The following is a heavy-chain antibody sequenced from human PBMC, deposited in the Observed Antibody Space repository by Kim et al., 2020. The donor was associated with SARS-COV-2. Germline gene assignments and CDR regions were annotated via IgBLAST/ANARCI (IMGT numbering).Heavy chain of an antibody. V-gene: IGHV3-21*01. Sequence: GGSLRLSCAASGFTFSSYSMNWVRQAPGKGLEWVSSISSSSSYIYYADSVKGRFTISRDNAKNSLYLQMNSLRAEDTAVYYCARAFGYLCSTSCFPEVYYYDGMDVWGQGTTVTVS. D-gene: IGHD2-2*01. J-gene: IGHJ6*02. CDR1: GFTFSSYS. CDR2: ISSSSSYI. CDR3: ARAFGYLCSTSCFPEVYYYDGMDV.